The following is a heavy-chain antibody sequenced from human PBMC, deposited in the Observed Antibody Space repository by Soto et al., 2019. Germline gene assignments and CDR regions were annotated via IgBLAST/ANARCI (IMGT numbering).Heavy chain of an antibody. CDR3: ARGPGTDGYNRVLRFRYFDY. CDR2: INHSGST. CDR1: GGSFSGYY. V-gene: IGHV4-34*01. D-gene: IGHD5-12*01. J-gene: IGHJ4*02. Sequence: SETLSLTCAVYGGSFSGYYWSWIRQPPGKGLEWIGEINHSGSTNYNPSLKSRVTISVDTSKNQFSLKLSSVTAADTAVYYCARGPGTDGYNRVLRFRYFDYWGQGTLVTVSS.